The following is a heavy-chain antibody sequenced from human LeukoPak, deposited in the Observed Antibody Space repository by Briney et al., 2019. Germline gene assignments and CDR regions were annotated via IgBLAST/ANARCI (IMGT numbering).Heavy chain of an antibody. CDR1: GDSISSGLYY. J-gene: IGHJ4*02. D-gene: IGHD7-27*01. CDR3: ARGSGDS. V-gene: IGHV4-61*01. Sequence: SSETLSLTCTVSGDSISSGLYYWTWIRQPPGKGLEWIGCIYYTGTTVYNPSLKSRVTIAMDTSKNQFSLKLSSVTAADTAVYYCARGSGDSWGQGTLVTVSS. CDR2: IYYTGTT.